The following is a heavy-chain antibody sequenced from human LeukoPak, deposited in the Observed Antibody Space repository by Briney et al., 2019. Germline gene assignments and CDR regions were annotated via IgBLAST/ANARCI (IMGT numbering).Heavy chain of an antibody. Sequence: PGGSLRLSCAASGFTFSSYSMSWVRQAPGKGLEWVSAVTGSGGGTYYADSVKGRFTISRDNSKDTLYLQMNSLRAEDTAVYYCASSVFGVVIRTWGQGTLVTVSS. CDR2: VTGSGGGT. CDR3: ASSVFGVVIRT. D-gene: IGHD3-3*01. J-gene: IGHJ5*02. V-gene: IGHV3-23*01. CDR1: GFTFSSYS.